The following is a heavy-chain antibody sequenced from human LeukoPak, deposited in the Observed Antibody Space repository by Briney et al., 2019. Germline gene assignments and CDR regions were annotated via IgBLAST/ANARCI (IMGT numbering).Heavy chain of an antibody. D-gene: IGHD2-15*01. Sequence: PGGSLRLSCTVSGFTVSTNSMSWIRQAPGKGLEWVSYISSSGSTIFYADSVKGRFTISRDNAKNSLYLQMNSLRAGDTAVYYCARSVVAATETFDYWGQGTLVTVSS. CDR3: ARSVVAATETFDY. J-gene: IGHJ4*02. CDR1: GFTVSTNS. V-gene: IGHV3-11*04. CDR2: ISSSGSTI.